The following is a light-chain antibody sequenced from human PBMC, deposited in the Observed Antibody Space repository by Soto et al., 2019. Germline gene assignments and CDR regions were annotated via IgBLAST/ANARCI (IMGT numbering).Light chain of an antibody. Sequence: VLKRPPSASGTPGGRVTISCSGSSSNIGSNTVNWYQQLPGTAPKLLIYSNNQRPSGVPDRFSGSKSGTSASLAISGLQSEDEADYYCAAWDDSLNGYYVFGTGTKVT. CDR1: SSNIGSNT. V-gene: IGLV1-44*01. CDR3: AAWDDSLNGYYV. CDR2: SNN. J-gene: IGLJ1*01.